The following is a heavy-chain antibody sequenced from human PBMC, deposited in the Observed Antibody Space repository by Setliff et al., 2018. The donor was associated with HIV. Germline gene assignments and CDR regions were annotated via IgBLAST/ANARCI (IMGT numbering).Heavy chain of an antibody. CDR3: ATPISITSGTAFDY. J-gene: IGHJ4*02. Sequence: GESLKISCKGSGYSFISYWIGWVRQMPGKGLEWMGIIYPGDSNTKYSPSFQGQVTLSVDKSISTAYLQWSSLKASDTAMYYCATPISITSGTAFDYWGQGTLVTVSS. D-gene: IGHD2-2*01. CDR1: GYSFISYW. CDR2: IYPGDSNT. V-gene: IGHV5-51*01.